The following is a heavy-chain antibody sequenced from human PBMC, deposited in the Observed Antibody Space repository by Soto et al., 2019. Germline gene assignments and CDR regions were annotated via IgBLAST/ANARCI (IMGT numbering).Heavy chain of an antibody. J-gene: IGHJ6*03. CDR1: GFTLSGYA. CDR3: ARRARPDFYYMDV. V-gene: IGHV3-64*01. CDR2: ISSNGVGT. Sequence: EVQLAESGGGLAQPGGSLRLSCAASGFTLSGYAMDWVRQAPGKGLEYVSGISSNGVGTYYANSVQGRFTISRDNSKNTVYLQMRSLRPEEMAVYYCARRARPDFYYMDVWGKGTTVTVS. D-gene: IGHD6-6*01.